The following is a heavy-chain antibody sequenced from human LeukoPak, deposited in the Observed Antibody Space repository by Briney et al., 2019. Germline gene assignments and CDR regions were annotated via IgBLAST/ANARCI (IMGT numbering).Heavy chain of an antibody. Sequence: SQTLFLTCTVSGGSISSGGYYWSWIRQHPGKGLEWIGYIYYSGSTYYNPSLKSRVTISVDTSKNQFSLKLSSVTAADTAVYYCARAKRYCSSTSCYTGNWFDPWGQGTLVTVSS. D-gene: IGHD2-2*02. J-gene: IGHJ5*02. CDR3: ARAKRYCSSTSCYTGNWFDP. V-gene: IGHV4-31*03. CDR2: IYYSGST. CDR1: GGSISSGGYY.